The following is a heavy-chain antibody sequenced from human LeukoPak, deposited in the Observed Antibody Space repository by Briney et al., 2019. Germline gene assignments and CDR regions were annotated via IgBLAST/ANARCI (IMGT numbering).Heavy chain of an antibody. CDR1: GYTFTSYG. CDR3: ARYSDSYGDLSYYYGMDV. D-gene: IGHD5-18*01. CDR2: ISAYNGNT. V-gene: IGHV1-18*01. Sequence: ASVKVSCKASGYTFTSYGISWVRQAPGQGLEWMGWISAYNGNTNYAQKLQGRVTKTTDTSTSTAYMELRSLRSDDTAVYYCARYSDSYGDLSYYYGMDVWGQGTTVTVSS. J-gene: IGHJ6*02.